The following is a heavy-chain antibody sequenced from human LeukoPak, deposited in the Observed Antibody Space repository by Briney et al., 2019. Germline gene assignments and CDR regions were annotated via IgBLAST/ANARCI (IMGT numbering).Heavy chain of an antibody. CDR3: ARGGGTTHFDY. CDR2: VSSNGGSA. CDR1: GFTFSSYA. Sequence: PGGSLRLSCAASGFTFSSYAMSWFRQAPGKGLEWVSTVSSNGGSAYYADSVKGRFTLSRDNSKNTLYLQMNSLRAEDTAVYYCARGGGTTHFDYWGQGTLVTVSS. D-gene: IGHD1-1*01. V-gene: IGHV3-23*01. J-gene: IGHJ4*02.